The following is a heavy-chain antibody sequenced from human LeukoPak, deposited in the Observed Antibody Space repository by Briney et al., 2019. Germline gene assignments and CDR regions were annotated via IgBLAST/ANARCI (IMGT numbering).Heavy chain of an antibody. CDR1: GFAFNSYA. CDR3: ARRGYYYDSSGYYSYEGRDY. Sequence: GGSLRLSCAASGFAFNSYAMSWVRQAPGKGLEWVSFISSSSSYIDYADSVKGRFTISRDNTKNSLFLQMNNVRAEDTAVYYCARRGYYYDSSGYYSYEGRDYWGQGTVVTVSS. V-gene: IGHV3-21*01. J-gene: IGHJ4*02. CDR2: ISSSSSYI. D-gene: IGHD3-22*01.